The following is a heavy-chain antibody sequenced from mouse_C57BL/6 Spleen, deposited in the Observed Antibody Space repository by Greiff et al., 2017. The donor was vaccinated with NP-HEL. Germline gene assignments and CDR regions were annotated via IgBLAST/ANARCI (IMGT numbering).Heavy chain of an antibody. J-gene: IGHJ3*01. Sequence: QVQLQQPGAELVKPGASVKLSCKASGYTFTSYWMHWVKQRPGQGLEWIGMIHPNSGSTNYNEKFKSKATLTVDKSSSTAYMQLSSLTSEDSAVYYCAREDYYGSSYPWFAYWGQGTLVTVSA. CDR3: AREDYYGSSYPWFAY. CDR1: GYTFTSYW. D-gene: IGHD1-1*01. V-gene: IGHV1-64*01. CDR2: IHPNSGST.